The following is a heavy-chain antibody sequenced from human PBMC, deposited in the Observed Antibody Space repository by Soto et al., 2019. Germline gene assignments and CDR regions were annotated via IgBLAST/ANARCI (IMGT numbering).Heavy chain of an antibody. V-gene: IGHV4-30-4*02. Sequence: SETLSLTCTVSGGSISSGDYYWSWIRQPPGKGLEWIGYIYYSGSTYYNPSLKSRVTMSVDTSKNQFSLNLASVTAADTAVYYCARGAVPDAYLFYFDYWGQGALVTVSS. CDR2: IYYSGST. D-gene: IGHD2-2*01. J-gene: IGHJ4*02. CDR3: ARGAVPDAYLFYFDY. CDR1: GGSISSGDYY.